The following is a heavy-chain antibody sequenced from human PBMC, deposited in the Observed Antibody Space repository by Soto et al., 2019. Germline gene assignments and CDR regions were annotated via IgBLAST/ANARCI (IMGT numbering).Heavy chain of an antibody. CDR1: GFAFSSYG. D-gene: IGHD5-12*01. CDR2: ISYDGSLQ. Sequence: QAQLVESGGGVVQPGRSLRLSCAASGFAFSSYGMHWVRQAPGTGLEWVAVISYDGSLQHYADSVKGRFTISRDNSKNRMLLQMSSLRAEDKAVYYCVSDRGYGHASVPYSWGQGTLVSVSS. V-gene: IGHV3-30*13. CDR3: VSDRGYGHASVPYS. J-gene: IGHJ4*02.